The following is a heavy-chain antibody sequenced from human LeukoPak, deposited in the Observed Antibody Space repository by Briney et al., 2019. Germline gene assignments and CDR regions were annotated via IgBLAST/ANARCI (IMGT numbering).Heavy chain of an antibody. CDR2: ISYDGSNK. J-gene: IGHJ4*02. Sequence: GRSLRLPCAASGFTFSSYAMHWVRQAPGKGLEWVAVISYDGSNKYYADSVKGRFTISRDNSKNTLYLQMNSLRAEDTAVYYCARDPDSSGWYFFDYWGQGTLVTVSS. CDR3: ARDPDSSGWYFFDY. V-gene: IGHV3-30*04. CDR1: GFTFSSYA. D-gene: IGHD6-19*01.